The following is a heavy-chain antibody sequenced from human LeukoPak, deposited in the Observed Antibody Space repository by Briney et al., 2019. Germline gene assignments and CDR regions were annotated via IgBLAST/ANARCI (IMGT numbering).Heavy chain of an antibody. CDR2: IKEDGSIE. V-gene: IGHV3-7*01. Sequence: GGSLRLSCVASGFTFSHYRMSWVRQAPGKGLEWVANIKEDGSIEDYVDSVKGRFTVSRDNAKNSLYLEMNSLRVEDTAVYYCVSQQVAPPWGQGTLVIVSS. CDR1: GFTFSHYR. J-gene: IGHJ5*02. CDR3: VSQQVAPP. D-gene: IGHD5-12*01.